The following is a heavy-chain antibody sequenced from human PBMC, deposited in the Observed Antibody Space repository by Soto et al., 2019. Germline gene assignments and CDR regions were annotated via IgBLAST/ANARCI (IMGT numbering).Heavy chain of an antibody. J-gene: IGHJ6*03. D-gene: IGHD3-10*01. CDR2: ISYDGSNK. Sequence: GGSLRLSCAASGFTFSSYGMHWVRQAPGKGLEWVAVISYDGSNKYYADSVKGRFTISRDNSKNTLYLQMNSLRAEDTAVYYCAKPYGSGTGRKGDYYMDVWGKGTTVTVSS. CDR3: AKPYGSGTGRKGDYYMDV. CDR1: GFTFSSYG. V-gene: IGHV3-30*18.